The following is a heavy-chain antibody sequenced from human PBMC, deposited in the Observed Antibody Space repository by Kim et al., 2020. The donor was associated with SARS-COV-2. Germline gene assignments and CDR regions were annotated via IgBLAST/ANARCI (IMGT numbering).Heavy chain of an antibody. V-gene: IGHV1-69*13. J-gene: IGHJ3*02. CDR1: GGTFSSYA. CDR3: ARVSQNFDRLPYFDI. D-gene: IGHD3-9*01. Sequence: SVKVSCKASGGTFSSYAISWVRQAPGQGLEWMGGIIPIFGTANYAQKFQGRVTITADESTSTAYMELSNLRSEDTAVYYCARVSQNFDRLPYFDIWGQGTMVNVS. CDR2: IIPIFGTA.